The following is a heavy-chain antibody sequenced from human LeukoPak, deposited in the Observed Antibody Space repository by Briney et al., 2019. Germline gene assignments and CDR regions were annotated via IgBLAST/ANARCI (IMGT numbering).Heavy chain of an antibody. CDR3: ARDKLRYSGSYSLDAFDI. D-gene: IGHD1-26*01. Sequence: PGGSLRLSCAASGFTFSSYAMSWVRQAPGKGLEWVSAISGSGGSTYYADSVKGRFTISRDNSKNTLYLQMNSLRAEDTAVYYCARDKLRYSGSYSLDAFDIWGQGTMVTVSS. CDR1: GFTFSSYA. V-gene: IGHV3-23*01. J-gene: IGHJ3*02. CDR2: ISGSGGST.